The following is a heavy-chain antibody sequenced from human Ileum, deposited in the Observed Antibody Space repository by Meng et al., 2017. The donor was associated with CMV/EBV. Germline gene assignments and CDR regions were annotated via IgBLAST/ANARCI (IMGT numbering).Heavy chain of an antibody. Sequence: ASVKVSCKASGYTFTGYYMHWVRQAPGQGLEWMGWINPNSGGTNYAQKFQGRVTMTRDTSISTAYLELSRLRSDDTAVYYCARGDSAARPQVDMIVGWGQGTLVTVSS. CDR2: INPNSGGT. J-gene: IGHJ4*02. D-gene: IGHD3-22*01. CDR1: GYTFTGYY. CDR3: ARGDSAARPQVDMIVG. V-gene: IGHV1-2*02.